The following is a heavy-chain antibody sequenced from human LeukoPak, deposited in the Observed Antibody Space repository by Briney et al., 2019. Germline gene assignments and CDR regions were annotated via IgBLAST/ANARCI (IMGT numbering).Heavy chain of an antibody. Sequence: PGGSLRLSCAASGFTFSSYSMNWVRQAPGKGLEWVSSISSSSSYIYYADSVKGRFTISRDNSKNTLYLQMNSLRAEDTAVYYCAKDRASCYDYWGQGTLVTVSS. J-gene: IGHJ4*02. CDR2: ISSSSSYI. CDR1: GFTFSSYS. V-gene: IGHV3-21*01. D-gene: IGHD2-2*01. CDR3: AKDRASCYDY.